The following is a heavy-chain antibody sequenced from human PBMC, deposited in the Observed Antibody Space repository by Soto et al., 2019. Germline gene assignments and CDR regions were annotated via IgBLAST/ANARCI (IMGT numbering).Heavy chain of an antibody. J-gene: IGHJ4*02. V-gene: IGHV3-23*01. CDR3: AKAIAAAEMGGSH. Sequence: EVQLLESGGGLVQPGGSLRLSCAASGFTFSSYAMSWVRQAPGKGLEWVSAISGSGGSTYYADSVKGRFTISRDNSKNTLYLQMNSLRDEDTAVYYCAKAIAAAEMGGSHWGQGTLVTVSS. D-gene: IGHD6-13*01. CDR1: GFTFSSYA. CDR2: ISGSGGST.